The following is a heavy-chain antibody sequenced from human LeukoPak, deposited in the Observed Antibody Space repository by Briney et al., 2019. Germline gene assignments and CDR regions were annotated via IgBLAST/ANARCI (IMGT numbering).Heavy chain of an antibody. V-gene: IGHV1-69*04. J-gene: IGHJ6*02. CDR2: IIPILGIA. CDR3: AREPSVWRYGSGSYQNGRDV. D-gene: IGHD3-10*01. CDR1: GGTFSCYA. Sequence: SVKDSCKSSGGTFSCYAISWVRQPAGQELEWMGRIIPILGIANYAQKFQGRVTITADKSTSTDYMELSSLRSEDTAVYYCAREPSVWRYGSGSYQNGRDVWGQGTTVTVSS.